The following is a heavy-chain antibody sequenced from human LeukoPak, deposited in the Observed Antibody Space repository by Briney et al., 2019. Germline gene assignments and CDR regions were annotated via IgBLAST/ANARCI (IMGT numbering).Heavy chain of an antibody. CDR1: GFTLSSYA. V-gene: IGHV3-23*01. J-gene: IGHJ5*01. Sequence: GGSLRLSCVASGFTLSSYAVSWVRQAPGKGLQWVSSLGISGDYAWYAGSVKGRFTISRDSSKNTLYLQMNRLGAEDTAVYYCARDQQNGYSSGWSFDSWGQGTLVTVSS. CDR3: ARDQQNGYSSGWSFDS. CDR2: LGISGDYA. D-gene: IGHD6-19*01.